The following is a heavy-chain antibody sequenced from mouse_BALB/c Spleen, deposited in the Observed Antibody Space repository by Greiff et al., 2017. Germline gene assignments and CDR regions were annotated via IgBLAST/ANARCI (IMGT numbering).Heavy chain of an antibody. Sequence: EVQLQQSGAELVKPGASVKLSCTASGFNIKDTYMHWVKQRPEQGLEWIGRIDPANGNTKYDPKFQGKATITADTSSNTAYLQLSSLTSEDTAVYYCARRGPYDYEAWFAYWGQGTLVTVSA. CDR1: GFNIKDTY. D-gene: IGHD2-4*01. CDR3: ARRGPYDYEAWFAY. J-gene: IGHJ3*01. CDR2: IDPANGNT. V-gene: IGHV14-3*02.